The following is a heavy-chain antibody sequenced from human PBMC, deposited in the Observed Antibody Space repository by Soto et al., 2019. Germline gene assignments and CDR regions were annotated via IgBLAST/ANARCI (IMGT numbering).Heavy chain of an antibody. CDR3: ATPWEEKRGYSYGWQFDY. Sequence: GGSLRLSCAASGFTFSSYAMSWVRQAPGKGLEWVSAISGSGGSTYYADSVKGRFTISRDNSKNTLYLQMNSLRAEDTAVYYCATPWEEKRGYSYGWQFDYWGQGTLVTVSS. D-gene: IGHD5-18*01. J-gene: IGHJ4*02. CDR2: ISGSGGST. V-gene: IGHV3-23*01. CDR1: GFTFSSYA.